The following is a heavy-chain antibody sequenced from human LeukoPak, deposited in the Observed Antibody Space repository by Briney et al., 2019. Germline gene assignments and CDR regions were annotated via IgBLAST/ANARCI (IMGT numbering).Heavy chain of an antibody. CDR2: INEDGSTT. V-gene: IGHV3-74*01. D-gene: IGHD1-26*01. CDR1: GFTFSSNW. J-gene: IGHJ1*01. Sequence: GGSLRLSCAASGFTFSSNWMHWVRQAPGRGLVWVSRINEDGSTTNYADSVKGRSTIFRDNAKNTLYLQMSSLRAEDTAVYYCVRDLGGRSGHWGQGTLVTVSS. CDR3: VRDLGGRSGH.